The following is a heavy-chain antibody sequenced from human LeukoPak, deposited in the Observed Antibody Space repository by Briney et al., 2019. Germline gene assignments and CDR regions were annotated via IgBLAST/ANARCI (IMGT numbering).Heavy chain of an antibody. D-gene: IGHD1-26*01. Sequence: ASVKVSCKASGYTFPRYGISWVRQAPGQGLERMAWISAYNGNTDYAQKLQGRVTMNTDTSTSTAYMELRSLRSDDTAVYYCARARYLTGSRDDAFDIWGQGTVVTVSS. CDR2: ISAYNGNT. V-gene: IGHV1-18*01. J-gene: IGHJ3*02. CDR3: ARARYLTGSRDDAFDI. CDR1: GYTFPRYG.